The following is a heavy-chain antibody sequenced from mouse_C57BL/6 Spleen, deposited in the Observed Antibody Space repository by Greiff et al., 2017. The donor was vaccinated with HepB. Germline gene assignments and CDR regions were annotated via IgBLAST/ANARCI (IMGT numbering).Heavy chain of an antibody. CDR1: GYAFSSSW. CDR2: IYPGDGDT. CDR3: ASPHYGYGSGGFAY. Sequence: VQLQQSGPELVKPGASVKISCKASGYAFSSSWMNWVKQRPGKGLEWIGRIYPGDGDTNYNGKFKGKATLTADKSASTAYMQLSSLTSEDSAVYFCASPHYGYGSGGFAYWGQGTLVTVAA. D-gene: IGHD2-2*01. V-gene: IGHV1-82*01. J-gene: IGHJ3*01.